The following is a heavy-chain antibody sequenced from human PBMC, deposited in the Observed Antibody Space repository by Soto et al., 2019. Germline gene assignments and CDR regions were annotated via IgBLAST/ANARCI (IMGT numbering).Heavy chain of an antibody. D-gene: IGHD3-22*01. CDR2: IYYSGST. J-gene: IGHJ3*02. CDR1: GGSISSSSYY. CDR3: ARPGSYYYDSSGYYDDAFDI. Sequence: PSETLSLTCTVSGGSISSSSYYWGWIRQPPGKGLEWIGSIYYSGSTYYNPSLKSRVTISVDTSKNQFSLKLNSVTAADTAVYYCARPGSYYYDSSGYYDDAFDIWGQGTMVTVSS. V-gene: IGHV4-39*01.